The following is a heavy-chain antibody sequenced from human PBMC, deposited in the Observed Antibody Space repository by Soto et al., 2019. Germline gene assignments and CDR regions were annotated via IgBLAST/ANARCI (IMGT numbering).Heavy chain of an antibody. V-gene: IGHV3-30*18. CDR2: ISYDGSNK. CDR3: AKDSYSSGWYPPYYFDY. Sequence: PGGSLRLSCAASGFTFSSYGMHWVRQAPGKGLEWVAVISYDGSNKYYADSVKGRFTISRDNSKNTLYLQMNSLRAEDTAVYYCAKDSYSSGWYPPYYFDYWGQGTLVTVSS. J-gene: IGHJ4*02. CDR1: GFTFSSYG. D-gene: IGHD6-19*01.